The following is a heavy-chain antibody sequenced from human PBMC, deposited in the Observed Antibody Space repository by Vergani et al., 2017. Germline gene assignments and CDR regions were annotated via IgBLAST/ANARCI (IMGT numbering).Heavy chain of an antibody. CDR2: ISSSSSYT. CDR1: GFTFSDYY. V-gene: IGHV3-11*05. CDR3: ARGGSYNRPHHAFDI. Sequence: QVQLVESGGGLVKPGGSLRLSCAASGFTFSDYYMSWIRQAPGKGLEWVSYISSSSSYTNYADSVKGRFTISRDNAKNSLYLQMNSLRAEDTAVYYCARGGSYNRPHHAFDIWGQGTMVTVSS. J-gene: IGHJ3*02. D-gene: IGHD5-24*01.